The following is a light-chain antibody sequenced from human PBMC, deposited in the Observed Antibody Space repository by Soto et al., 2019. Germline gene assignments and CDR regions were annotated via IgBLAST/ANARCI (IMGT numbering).Light chain of an antibody. CDR2: DAS. CDR1: QSISSW. J-gene: IGKJ5*01. Sequence: DIQMTPSASTLSASVGDRVTTTCRASQSISSWLAWYQQKPGKAPKLLIYDASSLESGVPSRFSGSGSGTEFTLTISSLQPDDFATYYCQQYNSYSITFGQGTRLEIK. CDR3: QQYNSYSIT. V-gene: IGKV1-5*01.